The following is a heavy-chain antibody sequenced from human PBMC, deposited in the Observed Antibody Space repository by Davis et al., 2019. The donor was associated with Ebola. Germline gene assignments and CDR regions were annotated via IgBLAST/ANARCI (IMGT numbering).Heavy chain of an antibody. CDR1: GFTVITNS. V-gene: IGHV3-53*01. D-gene: IGHD3-16*01. Sequence: GGSLRPSCPAPGFTVITNSMSWVRQAPGKGLEWVSVIYSGGSTYYADSVKGRFTISRDNSQNTLYLQMNSLRAEDTAVYYCAREGETGFDPWGQGTLVTVSS. CDR3: AREGETGFDP. CDR2: IYSGGST. J-gene: IGHJ5*02.